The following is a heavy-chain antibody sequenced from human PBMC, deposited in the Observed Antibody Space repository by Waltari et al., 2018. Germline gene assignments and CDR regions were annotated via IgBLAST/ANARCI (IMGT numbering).Heavy chain of an antibody. CDR3: ARVSGTFDY. Sequence: QVQLQESGPGLVKPSETLSLTCAVSAYSITSRFYWGWIRQPPGKGLEWIGNIFHGGSTYYIPSLKSRVTISIDTSKNQFSLKLSSVPAADTAVYYCARVSGTFDYWGEGTLVSVSS. CDR2: IFHGGST. D-gene: IGHD3-10*01. V-gene: IGHV4-38-2*01. J-gene: IGHJ4*02. CDR1: AYSITSRFY.